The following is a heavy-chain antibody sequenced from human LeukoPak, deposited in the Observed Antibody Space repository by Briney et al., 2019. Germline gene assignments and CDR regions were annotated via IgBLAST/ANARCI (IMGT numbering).Heavy chain of an antibody. J-gene: IGHJ4*02. V-gene: IGHV4-59*01. CDR2: IYYSGSA. CDR3: ARDKVPGDY. CDR1: GGSISSYY. D-gene: IGHD1-1*01. Sequence: PSETLSLTCTVSGGSISSYYWSWIRQPPGKGLEWIGYIYYSGSADYDPALKSRVTIPVDTSKNQFSLKLSSVTAADTAVYYCARDKVPGDYWGQGTLVTVSS.